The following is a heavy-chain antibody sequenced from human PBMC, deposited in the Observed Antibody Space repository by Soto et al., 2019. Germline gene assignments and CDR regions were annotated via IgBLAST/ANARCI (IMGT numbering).Heavy chain of an antibody. CDR1: GYTFPTYG. D-gene: IGHD6-13*01. V-gene: IGHV1-18*01. CDR2: ISVYNGFT. Sequence: QDKLVQSGGEVKKHGASVRVSCRASGYTFPTYGIAWVRQAPGQGLEWIGWISVYNGFTHYAQKFRGRATVTTETSTSTDHMELRSLSSDDTAVYYCAREFEGHSSSWPFDYWGQGTLVTVSA. J-gene: IGHJ4*02. CDR3: AREFEGHSSSWPFDY.